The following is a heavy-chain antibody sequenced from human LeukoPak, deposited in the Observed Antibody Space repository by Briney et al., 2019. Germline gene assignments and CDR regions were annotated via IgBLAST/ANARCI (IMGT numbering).Heavy chain of an antibody. CDR1: GGSISSSSYY. CDR3: ARRGYDYVWGSYRFDY. V-gene: IGHV4-39*07. J-gene: IGHJ4*02. Sequence: SETLSLTCTVSGGSISSSSYYWGWIRQPPGKGLEWIGEINHSGSTNYNPSLKSRVTISVDTSKNQFSLKLSSVTAADTAVYYCARRGYDYVWGSYRFDYWGQGTLVTVSS. D-gene: IGHD3-16*02. CDR2: INHSGST.